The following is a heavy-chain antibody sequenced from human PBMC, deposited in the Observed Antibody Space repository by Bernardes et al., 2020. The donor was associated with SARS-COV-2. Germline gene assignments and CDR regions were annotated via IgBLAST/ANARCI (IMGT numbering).Heavy chain of an antibody. CDR1: GGSIRSYY. CDR3: ARSYTSAYYAY. V-gene: IGHV4-59*04. CDR2: IYYRGFA. J-gene: IGHJ4*02. D-gene: IGHD3-22*01. Sequence: SETLSLTCSVSGGSIRSYYWSWIRQPPGKGLEWIGYIYYRGFAYYSPSLRGRVTISADTSRNRISLRLTSVAAADTAVYYCARSYTSAYYAYWGQGTLVTVSS.